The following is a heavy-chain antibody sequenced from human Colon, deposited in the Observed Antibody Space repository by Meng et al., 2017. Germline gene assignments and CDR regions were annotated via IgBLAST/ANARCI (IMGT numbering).Heavy chain of an antibody. J-gene: IGHJ5*02. CDR2: INHDGNT. CDR1: GGSFSDNH. D-gene: IGHD5-12*01. CDR3: ARDSGYDKNWFDP. V-gene: IGHV4-34*01. Sequence: QVQLQQWGAGLLKPSETLPLTCAVYGGSFSDNHWSWVRQPPGKGLEWIGEINHDGNTNYNPSLKSRVTISVDTSKNQFSLTLRSVTAADTAVYYCARDSGYDKNWFDPWGQGTLVTVSS.